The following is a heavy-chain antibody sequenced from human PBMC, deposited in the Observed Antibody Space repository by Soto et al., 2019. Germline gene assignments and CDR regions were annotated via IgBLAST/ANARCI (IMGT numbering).Heavy chain of an antibody. J-gene: IGHJ4*01. CDR1: GFTFSDYG. CDR2: ISSGGDIK. Sequence: LRLSCVASGFTFSDYGIHWVRQAPGKGLEWVGVISSGGDIKYYSDSMKGRFTISRDNSKNTLFLQMNSLRLEDTAMYYCAKEIRVAGDLDYWGHGTLVTVSS. CDR3: AKEIRVAGDLDY. D-gene: IGHD6-19*01. V-gene: IGHV3-30*18.